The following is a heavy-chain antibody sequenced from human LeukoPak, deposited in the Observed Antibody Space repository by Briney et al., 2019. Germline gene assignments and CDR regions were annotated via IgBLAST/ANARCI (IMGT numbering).Heavy chain of an antibody. CDR1: GGTFSSYA. D-gene: IGHD2-2*01. Sequence: VASVKVSCKASGGTFSSYAISWVRQAPGQGLEWMGGIIPIFGTANYAQKFQGRVTITADESTSTAYMELRSLRSDDTAVYYCARDRPDIVVVPAAMVDYWGQGTLVTVSS. V-gene: IGHV1-69*01. CDR3: ARDRPDIVVVPAAMVDY. J-gene: IGHJ4*02. CDR2: IIPIFGTA.